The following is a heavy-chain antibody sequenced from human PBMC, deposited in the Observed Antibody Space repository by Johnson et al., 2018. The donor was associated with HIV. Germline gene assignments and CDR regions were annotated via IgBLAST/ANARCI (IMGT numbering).Heavy chain of an antibody. CDR3: ARSQVAATSEGAFDI. CDR2: IWYDGSNK. V-gene: IGHV3-33*01. CDR1: GFTFSSYG. J-gene: IGHJ3*02. Sequence: VQLVESGGGVVQPGRSLRLSCAASGFTFSSYGMHWVRQAPGKGLEWVAVIWYDGSNKYYADSVKGRFTISRDNSKNTLYLQMNSLRAEDTAVYYCARSQVAATSEGAFDIWGQGTMVTVSS. D-gene: IGHD2-15*01.